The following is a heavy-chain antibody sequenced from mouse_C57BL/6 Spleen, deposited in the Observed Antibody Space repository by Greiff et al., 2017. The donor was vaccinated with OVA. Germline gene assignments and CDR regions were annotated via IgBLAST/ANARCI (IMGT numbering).Heavy chain of an antibody. CDR1: GFTFSDYG. D-gene: IGHD3-2*02. J-gene: IGHJ3*01. CDR3: ARPTAQATFWFAY. V-gene: IGHV5-17*01. Sequence: EVQWVESGGGLVKPGGSLKLSCAASGFTFSDYGMHWVRQAPEKGLEWVAYISSGSSTIYYADTVKGRFTISRDNAKNTLFLQMTSLRSEDTAMYYCARPTAQATFWFAYWGQGTLVTVSA. CDR2: ISSGSSTI.